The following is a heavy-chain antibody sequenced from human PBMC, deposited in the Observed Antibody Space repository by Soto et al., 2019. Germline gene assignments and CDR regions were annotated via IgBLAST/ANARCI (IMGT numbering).Heavy chain of an antibody. V-gene: IGHV3-53*01. CDR1: VFTVSGNY. J-gene: IGHJ6*02. CDR3: ARDKGLGISMVRGVVMTVGNGVDV. Sequence: PRRSLRLSCSVSVFTVSGNYMIWVRQAPGKGLGWVSVIYGDGSTYYADSVKGRFTISRDNSKNTVFLQMSSLRAENTAMYYCARDKGLGISMVRGVVMTVGNGVDVWGQGTTVTVSS. D-gene: IGHD3-10*01. CDR2: IYGDGST.